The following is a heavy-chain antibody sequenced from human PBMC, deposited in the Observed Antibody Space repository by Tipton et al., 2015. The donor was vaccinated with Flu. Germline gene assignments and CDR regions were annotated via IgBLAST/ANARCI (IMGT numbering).Heavy chain of an antibody. CDR3: ARLSYYDVDLKNFYFDY. D-gene: IGHD3-10*02. Sequence: TLSLTCTDSSGSIRSTNYFCAWIRQPPGKRLELIGSIYPSGTTYYNPSLKSRVTISVDTSKSQFSLKLRSVTAADTAVYYCARLSYYDVDLKNFYFDYWGQGALVTVSS. J-gene: IGHJ4*02. V-gene: IGHV4-39*01. CDR1: SGSIRSTNYF. CDR2: IYPSGTT.